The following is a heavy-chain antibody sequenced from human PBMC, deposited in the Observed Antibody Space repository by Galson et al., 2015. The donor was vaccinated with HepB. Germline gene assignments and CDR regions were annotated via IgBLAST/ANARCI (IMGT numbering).Heavy chain of an antibody. D-gene: IGHD2-2*02. CDR2: IKSNGAGGTT. V-gene: IGHV3-15*01. CDR1: GFTFSNAW. Sequence: LRLSCAASGFTFSNAWMSWVRQAPGKGLEWVGRIKSNGAGGTTDNAAPVKGRFTISRDDPKNTLYLQMNSLKTEDTAVYYCTIDCTDGTKCYTGVYWGQGTLV. CDR3: TIDCTDGTKCYTGVY. J-gene: IGHJ4*02.